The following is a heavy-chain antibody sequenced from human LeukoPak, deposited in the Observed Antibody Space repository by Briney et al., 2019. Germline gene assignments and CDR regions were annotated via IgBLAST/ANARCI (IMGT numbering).Heavy chain of an antibody. J-gene: IGHJ6*02. D-gene: IGHD2-8*01. Sequence: PGGSLRLSCAASGFTVSSNYMSWVRQAPGKGLEWVSVIYSGGSTYYADSVKGRFTISRDNSKNTLYLQMNSLRAEDTAVYYCARGAGVPKTRYGMDVWGQGTTVTVSS. CDR1: GFTVSSNY. CDR3: ARGAGVPKTRYGMDV. V-gene: IGHV3-66*01. CDR2: IYSGGST.